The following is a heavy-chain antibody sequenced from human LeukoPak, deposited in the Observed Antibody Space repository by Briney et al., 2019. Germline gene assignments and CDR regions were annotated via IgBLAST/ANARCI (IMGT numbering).Heavy chain of an antibody. CDR1: GGSVRTYY. CDR3: AGAHSNSFYFDF. V-gene: IGHV4-59*02. CDR2: IYSGST. D-gene: IGHD4-11*01. J-gene: IGHJ4*02. Sequence: SETLSLTCTVSGGSVRTYYWSWIRQSPGKGLEWIGYIYSGSTNYNPSLKSRVTISVDASMNQCSLKLRSVTAADTAVYFCAGAHSNSFYFDFWGQGTLVSVSS.